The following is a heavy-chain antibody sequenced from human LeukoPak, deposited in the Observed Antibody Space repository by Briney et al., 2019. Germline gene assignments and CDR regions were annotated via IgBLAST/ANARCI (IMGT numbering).Heavy chain of an antibody. CDR1: GFTFSSYA. V-gene: IGHV3-23*01. CDR3: AKKMDVLEWPPTGNWFDP. D-gene: IGHD3-3*01. Sequence: GESLKISCAASGFTFSSYAMSWVRQAPGKGLEWVSAISGSGGSTYYADSVKGRFTISRDNSKNTLYLQMNSLRAEDTAVYYCAKKMDVLEWPPTGNWFDPWGQGTLVTVSS. J-gene: IGHJ5*02. CDR2: ISGSGGST.